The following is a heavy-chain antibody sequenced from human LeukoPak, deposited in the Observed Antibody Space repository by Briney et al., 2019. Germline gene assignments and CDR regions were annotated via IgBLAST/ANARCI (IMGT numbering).Heavy chain of an antibody. Sequence: ASVKVSCKASGYTFTGYYMHWVRQAPGQGHEWMGWINPNSGGTNYAQKFQGRVTMTRDTSISTAYMELSRLRSDDTAVYYCARSPRDYYDSSGYYPDYWGQGTLVTVSS. CDR2: INPNSGGT. CDR1: GYTFTGYY. J-gene: IGHJ4*02. CDR3: ARSPRDYYDSSGYYPDY. D-gene: IGHD3-22*01. V-gene: IGHV1-2*02.